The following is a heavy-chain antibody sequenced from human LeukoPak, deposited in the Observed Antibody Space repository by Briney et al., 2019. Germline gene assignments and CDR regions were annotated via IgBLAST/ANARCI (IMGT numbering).Heavy chain of an antibody. Sequence: GGSLRLSCAASGFTFSDYYMSWVRQAPGKGLEWVSAISGSGGSTYYADSVKGRFTISRDNSKNTLYLQMNSLRAEDTAVYYCAKSINAGGDFDYWGQGTLVTVSS. CDR3: AKSINAGGDFDY. D-gene: IGHD3-10*01. V-gene: IGHV3-23*01. CDR1: GFTFSDYY. J-gene: IGHJ4*02. CDR2: ISGSGGST.